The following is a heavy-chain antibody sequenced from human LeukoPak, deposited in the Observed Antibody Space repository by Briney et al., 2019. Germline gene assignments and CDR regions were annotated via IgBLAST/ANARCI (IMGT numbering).Heavy chain of an antibody. CDR2: ISSSSSYI. Sequence: PGGSLRLSCAASGFTFSSYSMNWVRQAPGKGLEWVSSISSSSSYIYYADSVKGRFTISRDNAKNSLYLQMNSLRAEDTAVYYCASRSYDSSGYSYYWGQGTLVTVPS. D-gene: IGHD3-22*01. J-gene: IGHJ4*02. CDR1: GFTFSSYS. V-gene: IGHV3-21*01. CDR3: ASRSYDSSGYSYY.